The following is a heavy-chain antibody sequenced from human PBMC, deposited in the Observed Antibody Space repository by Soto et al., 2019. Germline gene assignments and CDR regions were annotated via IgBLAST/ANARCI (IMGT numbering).Heavy chain of an antibody. J-gene: IGHJ4*02. CDR1: GFSLSTSGVG. CDR3: ESSAGSYATWSRYYPRLDY. D-gene: IGHD3-3*01. CDR2: IYWDDDK. V-gene: IGHV2-5*02. Sequence: SGPTLVNPTETLTLTCTVSGFSLSTSGVGVGWIRQPPGKALEWLALIYWDDDKRYSPSLRSRLTITKDTSKNQVVLTMTNMDPVDTGSYFGESSAGSYATWSRYYPRLDYWGQGTLVTVSS.